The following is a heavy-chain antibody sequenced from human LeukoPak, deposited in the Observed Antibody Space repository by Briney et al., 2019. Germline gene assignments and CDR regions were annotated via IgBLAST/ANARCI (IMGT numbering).Heavy chain of an antibody. J-gene: IGHJ3*02. CDR3: ASLRKRGGAFDI. CDR1: GGSISSSSYY. V-gene: IGHV4-39*07. CDR2: INHSGST. Sequence: SETLSLTCTVSGGSISSSSYYWGWIRQPPGKGLEWIGEINHSGSTNYNPSLKSRVTISVDTSKNQFSLKLSSVTAADTAVYYCASLRKRGGAFDIWGQGTMVTVSS.